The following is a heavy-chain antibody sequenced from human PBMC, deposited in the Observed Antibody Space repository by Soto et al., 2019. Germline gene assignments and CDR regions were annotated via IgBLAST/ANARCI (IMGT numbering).Heavy chain of an antibody. CDR1: GGTFSSYT. CDR3: ARDYSNYESQYYFDY. CDR2: IIPILGIA. Sequence: GASVKVSCKASGGTFSSYTISWVRQAPGQGLEWMGRIIPILGIANYAQKFQGRVTITADKSTSTAYMELSSLRSEDTAVYYCARDYSNYESQYYFDYWGQGTLVTVSS. J-gene: IGHJ4*02. D-gene: IGHD4-4*01. V-gene: IGHV1-69*02.